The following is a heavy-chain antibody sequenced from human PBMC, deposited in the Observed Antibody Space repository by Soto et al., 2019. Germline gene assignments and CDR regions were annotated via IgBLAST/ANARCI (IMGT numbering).Heavy chain of an antibody. V-gene: IGHV4-31*03. D-gene: IGHD6-13*01. Sequence: PSETLSLTCTVSGGSISSGGYYWSWIRQHPGKGLEWIGYIYYSGSTYYNPSLKSRVTISVDTSKNQFSLKLSSVTAAETAVYYCERPAAGKFFIDYWGQGTLVTVSS. J-gene: IGHJ4*02. CDR2: IYYSGST. CDR1: GGSISSGGYY. CDR3: ERPAAGKFFIDY.